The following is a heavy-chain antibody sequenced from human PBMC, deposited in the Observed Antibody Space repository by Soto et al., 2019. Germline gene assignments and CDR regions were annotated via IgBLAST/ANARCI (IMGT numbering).Heavy chain of an antibody. J-gene: IGHJ4*02. D-gene: IGHD1-7*01. Sequence: ASVKVSCKASGYTFTSYSMHWVRQAPGQRLEWMGWINGGNGDTKYSQNLQGRVSITMDTSATTVYLELSSLRSEDTALYYCARPMNYADYLDHWGQGTLVTVSS. CDR2: INGGNGDT. V-gene: IGHV1-3*01. CDR1: GYTFTSYS. CDR3: ARPMNYADYLDH.